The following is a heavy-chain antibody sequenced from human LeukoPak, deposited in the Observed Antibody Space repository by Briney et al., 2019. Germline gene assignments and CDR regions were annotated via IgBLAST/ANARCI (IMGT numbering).Heavy chain of an antibody. D-gene: IGHD6-13*01. CDR1: GFTFNNYG. CDR2: IASGSNSI. V-gene: IGHV3-48*01. J-gene: IGHJ6*02. CDR3: ARDVGYGYFYYYGMDV. Sequence: GGSLRLSCAASGFTFNNYGMSWVRQAPGKGLEWVSYIASGSNSIYYAGSVKGRFTISRDNAENSLYLQMNSLRAEDAAVYYCARDVGYGYFYYYGMDVWGQGTTVTVSS.